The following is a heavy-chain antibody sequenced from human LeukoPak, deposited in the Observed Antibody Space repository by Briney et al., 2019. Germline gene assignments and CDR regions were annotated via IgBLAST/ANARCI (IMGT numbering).Heavy chain of an antibody. J-gene: IGHJ4*02. V-gene: IGHV1-69*13. Sequence: ASVKVSCKASGGTFSSYAISWVRQAPGQGLEWMGGIIPIFGTANYAQEFQGRVTITADESTSTAYMELSSLRSEDTAVYYCARDGNSGFDYWGQGTLVTVSS. CDR3: ARDGNSGFDY. D-gene: IGHD2-21*01. CDR1: GGTFSSYA. CDR2: IIPIFGTA.